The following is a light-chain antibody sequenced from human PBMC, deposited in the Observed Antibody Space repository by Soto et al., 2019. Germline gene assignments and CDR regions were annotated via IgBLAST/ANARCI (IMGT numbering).Light chain of an antibody. Sequence: QSVLTQPASVSGSPGQSITISCTGTSSDVGGYDYVSWYQQYPAKAPKLLIYDVSSRPSGVSNRFSGSKSGNTASLTISGRQAEDEADYYCTSYTRSSSPWVFGGGTQLTVL. CDR2: DVS. CDR3: TSYTRSSSPWV. CDR1: SSDVGGYDY. J-gene: IGLJ3*02. V-gene: IGLV2-14*01.